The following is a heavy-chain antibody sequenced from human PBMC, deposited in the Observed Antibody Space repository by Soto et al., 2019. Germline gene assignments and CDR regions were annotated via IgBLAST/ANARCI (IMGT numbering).Heavy chain of an antibody. Sequence: QVQLVQSGAEVKKPGASVKVSCKASGYTFTSYAMHWVRQAPGQRLEWMGWINAGNGNTKYSQKFQGRVTITRDTSASTAYMELSGLRSEDTAVYYCASSPEIVYSYGLAVDYWGQGTLVTVSS. V-gene: IGHV1-3*01. D-gene: IGHD5-18*01. J-gene: IGHJ4*02. CDR3: ASSPEIVYSYGLAVDY. CDR2: INAGNGNT. CDR1: GYTFTSYA.